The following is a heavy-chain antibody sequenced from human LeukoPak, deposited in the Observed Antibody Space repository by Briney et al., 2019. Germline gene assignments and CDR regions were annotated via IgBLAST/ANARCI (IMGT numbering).Heavy chain of an antibody. V-gene: IGHV3-33*01. Sequence: GGSLRLSCATSGFTFRSHAMHWVRQSPGKGLEWVAQIWYDGSNKYYADSVKGRFSVSRDNSKNTLYLQMNSLRAEDTAVYYCAVDPHSSSWYLSLDYWGQGTLVTVSS. J-gene: IGHJ4*02. CDR2: IWYDGSNK. D-gene: IGHD6-13*01. CDR3: AVDPHSSSWYLSLDY. CDR1: GFTFRSHA.